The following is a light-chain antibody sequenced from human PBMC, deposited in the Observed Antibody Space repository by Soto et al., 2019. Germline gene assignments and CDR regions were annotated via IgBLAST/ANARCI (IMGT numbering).Light chain of an antibody. J-gene: IGKJ2*01. Sequence: TLYLSLWETATLSCRASQSVSNNYLAWYQQKPGQAPRLLIYGASNRATGIPDRFSGSGSGTDFTLTIFSLAPEDIPVYYWLPAVILSRFCHVAKL. CDR3: LPAVILSR. CDR1: QSVSNNY. V-gene: IGKV3-20*01. CDR2: GAS.